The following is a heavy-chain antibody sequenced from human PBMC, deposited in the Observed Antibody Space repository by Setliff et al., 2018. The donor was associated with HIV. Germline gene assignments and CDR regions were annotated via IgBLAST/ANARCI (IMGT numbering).Heavy chain of an antibody. Sequence: SETLSLTCNVSRASTNAYFLSCVRHPAGKGLEWIGYIYTSGITNHNPSLKSRVTMSLDTSKEQFSLRLRSVTAADTAIYYCARAPSPSQWQPLYFDVWGRGILVTVSS. D-gene: IGHD6-19*01. V-gene: IGHV4-4*07. CDR2: IYTSGIT. J-gene: IGHJ4*02. CDR1: RASTNAYF. CDR3: ARAPSPSQWQPLYFDV.